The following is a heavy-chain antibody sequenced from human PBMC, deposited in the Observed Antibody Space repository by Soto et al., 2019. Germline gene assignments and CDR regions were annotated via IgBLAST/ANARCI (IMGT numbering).Heavy chain of an antibody. CDR1: GFTFSSCA. J-gene: IGHJ4*02. V-gene: IGHV3-23*01. D-gene: IGHD6-19*01. Sequence: GGSLRLSCAASGFTFSSCAMSWVRQAPGMGLQWVSAISDSGGSTYYADSVRGRFTISRDNSKNTLYLQLNSLGAEDTAVYYCAKDRPAAGSQWLVPIWGRGTLVTVSS. CDR3: AKDRPAAGSQWLVPI. CDR2: ISDSGGST.